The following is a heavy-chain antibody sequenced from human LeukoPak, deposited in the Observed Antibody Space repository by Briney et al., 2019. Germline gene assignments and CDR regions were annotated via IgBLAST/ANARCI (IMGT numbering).Heavy chain of an antibody. CDR3: ASYEANADAFDI. D-gene: IGHD3-22*01. Sequence: SETLSLTCTVSGGSISSGSYYWSWIRQPAGKGLEWIGRIYTSGSTNYNPSLKSRVTISVDTPKTQFSLKLSSVTAADTAVYYCASYEANADAFDIWGQGTMVTVSS. J-gene: IGHJ3*02. CDR1: GGSISSGSYY. CDR2: IYTSGST. V-gene: IGHV4-61*02.